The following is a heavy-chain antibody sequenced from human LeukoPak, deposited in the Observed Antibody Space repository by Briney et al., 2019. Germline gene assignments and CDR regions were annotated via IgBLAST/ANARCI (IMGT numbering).Heavy chain of an antibody. J-gene: IGHJ4*02. Sequence: ASVKVSCKASGGTFSSYAISWVRQAPGQGLEWMGWLSGYNGNANYAEKFQGRITMTTDTSTNTAYLELRSLRSDDTAVFYCARAPPQGQYDTSGRYEDYWGQGTLVTVSS. CDR3: ARAPPQGQYDTSGRYEDY. CDR2: LSGYNGNA. CDR1: GGTFSSYA. V-gene: IGHV1-18*01. D-gene: IGHD3-22*01.